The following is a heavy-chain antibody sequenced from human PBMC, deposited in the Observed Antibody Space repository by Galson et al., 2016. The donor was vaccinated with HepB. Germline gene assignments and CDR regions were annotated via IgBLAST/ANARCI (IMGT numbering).Heavy chain of an antibody. CDR3: ARGWDGWGSYCD. V-gene: IGHV4-34*01. CDR2: GLLSGTT. Sequence: ETLSLTCGVSGGSFTGYDWTWIRQPPGKGLEWIGEGLLSGTTDYNPSLQSRVTISLDTSNKQSSLTLTSVTAADTAVYYCARGWDGWGSYCDWCQGTRVTVS. CDR1: GGSFTGYD. D-gene: IGHD3-16*01. J-gene: IGHJ4*02.